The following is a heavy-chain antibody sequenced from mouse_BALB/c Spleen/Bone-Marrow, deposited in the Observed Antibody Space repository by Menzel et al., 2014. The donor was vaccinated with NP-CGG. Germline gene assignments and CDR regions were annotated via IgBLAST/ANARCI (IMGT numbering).Heavy chain of an antibody. CDR2: IYPGNVNT. CDR1: GYAFTSYY. J-gene: IGHJ2*01. Sequence: QVQLKESGPELVKPGASVRISCKASGYAFTSYYVHWVKQRPGQGLEWIGWIYPGNVNTKYNEKFKGKATLTADKSSSTAYMQLSSLTSEDSAVYFCATYDYWGQGTTLTVSS. CDR3: ATYDY. V-gene: IGHV1S56*01.